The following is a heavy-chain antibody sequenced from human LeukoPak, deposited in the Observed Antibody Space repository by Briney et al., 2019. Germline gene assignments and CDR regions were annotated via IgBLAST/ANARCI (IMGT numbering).Heavy chain of an antibody. CDR2: IDSDGSST. Sequence: GGSLRLSCAASGFTFSSHWMHWVRQVPGKGLVWVSRIDSDGSSTTYADSVKGRFTISRDNVKNTLYLQMNSLRAEDTAVYYCARDLQAWYSSSWYTNTNWFDPWGQGTLVTVSS. CDR1: GFTFSSHW. D-gene: IGHD6-13*01. J-gene: IGHJ5*02. CDR3: ARDLQAWYSSSWYTNTNWFDP. V-gene: IGHV3-74*01.